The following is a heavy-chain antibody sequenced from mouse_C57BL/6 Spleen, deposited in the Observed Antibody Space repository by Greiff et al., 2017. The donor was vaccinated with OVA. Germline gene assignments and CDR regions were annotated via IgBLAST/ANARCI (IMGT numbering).Heavy chain of an antibody. V-gene: IGHV1-80*01. CDR2: IYPGDGDT. J-gene: IGHJ2*01. Sequence: VQLQQSGAELVKPGTSVKISCKASGYAFSSYWMNWVKQRPGKGLEWIGQIYPGDGDTNYNGKFKGKATLTADKSSSTAYMQLSSLTSEDSAVYFCARWATTVSLDYWGQGTTLTVSS. CDR1: GYAFSSYW. D-gene: IGHD1-1*01. CDR3: ARWATTVSLDY.